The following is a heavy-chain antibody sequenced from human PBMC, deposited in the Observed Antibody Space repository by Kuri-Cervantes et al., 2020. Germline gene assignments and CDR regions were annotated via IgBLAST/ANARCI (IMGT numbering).Heavy chain of an antibody. Sequence: SQTLSLTCAVYGGSFSGYYWSWIRQPPGKGLEWIGEINHSGSTNYNPSLKSRVTISVDTSKNQFSLKLSSVTAEDTAVYYCARDRGMVLQGVIITSELGYFDYWGQGTLVTVSS. V-gene: IGHV4-34*01. CDR1: GGSFSGYY. CDR3: ARDRGMVLQGVIITSELGYFDY. J-gene: IGHJ4*02. D-gene: IGHD3-10*01. CDR2: INHSGST.